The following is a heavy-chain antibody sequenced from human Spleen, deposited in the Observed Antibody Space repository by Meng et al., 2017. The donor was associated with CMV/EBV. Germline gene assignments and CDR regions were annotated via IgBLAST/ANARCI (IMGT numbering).Heavy chain of an antibody. Sequence: SETLSLTCTVSGYSISSGYYWAWNRQPPGKGLEWIATIYHSGITYYNPSLKSRVTISVDTSKNQFSLKLSSVTAADTALYYCARYEISRFFFDFWGQGTLVTVSS. CDR2: IYHSGIT. CDR3: ARYEISRFFFDF. D-gene: IGHD3-10*01. CDR1: GYSISSGYY. J-gene: IGHJ4*02. V-gene: IGHV4-38-2*02.